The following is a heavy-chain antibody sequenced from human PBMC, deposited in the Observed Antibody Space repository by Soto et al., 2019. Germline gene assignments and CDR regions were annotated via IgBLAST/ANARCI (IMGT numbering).Heavy chain of an antibody. CDR2: INAGNGNT. CDR3: ARDVAAADY. D-gene: IGHD6-13*01. CDR1: GYTFTSYA. J-gene: IGHJ4*02. Sequence: QVQLVQSGAEEKKPGASVKVSCKASGYTFTSYAMHWVRQAPGQRVEWMGWINAGNGNTKYSQKFQGRVTITTDTSATTAYMELSSLRPEDTAVYYCARDVAAADYWGQGTLVTVSS. V-gene: IGHV1-3*05.